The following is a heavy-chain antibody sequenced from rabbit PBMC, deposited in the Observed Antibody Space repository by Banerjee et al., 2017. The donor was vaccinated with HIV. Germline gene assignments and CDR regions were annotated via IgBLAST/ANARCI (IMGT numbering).Heavy chain of an antibody. V-gene: IGHV1S45*01. CDR1: GFTISSSYW. Sequence: QEQLVESGGGLVQPEGSLTLTCKASGFTISSSYWICWARQAPGKGLELIACIYAGKSGTTWYASWAKGRFTISKASWTTVTLQMTSLTAADTASYFCARDLAGVIGWNFNLWGPGTLVTVS. CDR3: ARDLAGVIGWNFNL. J-gene: IGHJ4*01. D-gene: IGHD4-1*01. CDR2: IYAGKSGTT.